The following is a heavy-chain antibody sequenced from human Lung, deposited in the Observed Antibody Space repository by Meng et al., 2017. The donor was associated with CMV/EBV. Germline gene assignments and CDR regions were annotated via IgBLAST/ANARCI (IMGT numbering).Heavy chain of an antibody. V-gene: IGHV3-33*06. CDR3: AKDHTGGIVGADVDY. CDR1: GFTFSSYG. Sequence: SGFTFSSYGMHWVRQARGKGLEWVAVIWYDGNNKYYADSVKGRFTISRDNSKNTLYLQMHSLRAEDTAVYYCAKDHTGGIVGADVDYWGQGTLVTVSS. J-gene: IGHJ4*02. D-gene: IGHD1-26*01. CDR2: IWYDGNNK.